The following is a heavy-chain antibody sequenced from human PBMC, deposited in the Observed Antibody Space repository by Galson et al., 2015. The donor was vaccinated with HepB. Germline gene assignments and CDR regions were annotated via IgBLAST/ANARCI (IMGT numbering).Heavy chain of an antibody. Sequence: SLRLSCAASGFTFSVYGMNWVRQAPGKGLEWVAIISYDGSTKYYADSVKGRFTISRDNSKNTLYLQMNSLRAEDTAVYYCARDDDPGYSSGWYNLYFDFWGQGTLVTVSS. J-gene: IGHJ4*02. D-gene: IGHD6-19*01. CDR1: GFTFSVYG. V-gene: IGHV3-33*01. CDR2: ISYDGSTK. CDR3: ARDDDPGYSSGWYNLYFDF.